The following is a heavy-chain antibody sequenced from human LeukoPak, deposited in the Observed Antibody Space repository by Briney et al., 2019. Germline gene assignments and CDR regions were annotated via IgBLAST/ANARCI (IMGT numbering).Heavy chain of an antibody. J-gene: IGHJ4*02. CDR3: ARVARRSYYDFWSGYYPPDY. CDR2: INWNGGST. V-gene: IGHV3-20*04. Sequence: GGSLRLSCAASGFTFDDYGMSWVRQAPGKGLEWVSGINWNGGSTGYADSVKGRFTISRDNAKNSLYLQMNSLRAEDTALYYCARVARRSYYDFWSGYYPPDYWGQGTLVTVSS. D-gene: IGHD3-3*01. CDR1: GFTFDDYG.